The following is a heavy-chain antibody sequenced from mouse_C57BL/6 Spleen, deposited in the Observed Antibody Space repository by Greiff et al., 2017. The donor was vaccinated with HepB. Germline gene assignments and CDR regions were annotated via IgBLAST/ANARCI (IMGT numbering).Heavy chain of an antibody. Sequence: QVQLQQPGAELVRPGSSVKLSCKASGYTFTSYWMDWVKQRPGQGLEWIGNIYPSDSETHYNQKFKDKATLTVDKSSSTAYMQLSSLTSEDSAVYYCARGRKDAMDYWGQGTSVTVSS. J-gene: IGHJ4*01. CDR1: GYTFTSYW. CDR2: IYPSDSET. D-gene: IGHD1-1*01. V-gene: IGHV1-61*01. CDR3: ARGRKDAMDY.